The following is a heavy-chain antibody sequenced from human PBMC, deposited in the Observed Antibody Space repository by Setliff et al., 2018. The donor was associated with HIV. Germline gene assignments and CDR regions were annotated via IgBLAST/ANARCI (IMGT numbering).Heavy chain of an antibody. CDR1: GFTFGDYR. CDR2: ISGESRRT. D-gene: IGHD2-15*01. CDR3: ARDFRIIVPDVFDI. J-gene: IGHJ3*02. V-gene: IGHV3-23*01. Sequence: GGSLRLSCTGSGFTFGDYRMNWVRQAPGKGLEWVSIISGESRRTSYADSVKGRFTISRDNSKNTMYLQMNSLRVEDTAVYYCARDFRIIVPDVFDIWGRGTMVTVSS.